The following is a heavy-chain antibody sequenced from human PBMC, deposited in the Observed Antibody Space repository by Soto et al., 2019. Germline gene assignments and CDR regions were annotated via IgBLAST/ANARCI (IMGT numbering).Heavy chain of an antibody. D-gene: IGHD4-17*01. CDR2: IIPIFGTA. CDR1: GGTFSSYA. CDR3: ARVTDYGDYFFDY. V-gene: IGHV1-69*13. J-gene: IGHJ4*02. Sequence: SVKVSCKASGGTFSSYAISWVRQAPGQGLEWMGGIIPIFGTANYAQKFQGRVTITADESTSTAYMELSSLRSEDTAVYYCARVTDYGDYFFDYWGQGTLVTVSS.